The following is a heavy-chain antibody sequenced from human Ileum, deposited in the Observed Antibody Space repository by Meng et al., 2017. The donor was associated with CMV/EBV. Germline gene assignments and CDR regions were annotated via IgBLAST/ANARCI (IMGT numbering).Heavy chain of an antibody. CDR2: IKYDGSEK. CDR3: TTWRTPGY. V-gene: IGHV3-7*01. J-gene: IGHJ4*02. CDR1: GFTFSNSW. D-gene: IGHD1-14*01. Sequence: GESLKISCGAFGFTFSNSWMSWVRQAPGKGLEWVANIKYDGSEKYYVDSVKGRFTISRDNTKNLVFLQMNSLRVEDTAVYYCTTWRTPGYWGQGSLVTVSS.